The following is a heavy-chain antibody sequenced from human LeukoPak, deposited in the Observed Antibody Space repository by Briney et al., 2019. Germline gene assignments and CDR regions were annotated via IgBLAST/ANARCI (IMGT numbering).Heavy chain of an antibody. CDR2: IYYSGST. Sequence: PSETLSLTCTVSGGSISSYYWSWIRQPPGKGLEWIGSIYYSGSTYYNPSLKSRVTISVDTSKNQFSLKLSSVTAADTAVYYCARVNYYDSSGYSPNWFDPWGQGTLVTVSS. CDR3: ARVNYYDSSGYSPNWFDP. D-gene: IGHD3-22*01. J-gene: IGHJ5*02. CDR1: GGSISSYY. V-gene: IGHV4-59*12.